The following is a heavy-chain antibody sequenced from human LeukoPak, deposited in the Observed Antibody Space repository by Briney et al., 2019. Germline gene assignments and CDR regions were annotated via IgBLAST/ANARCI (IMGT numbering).Heavy chain of an antibody. CDR1: GYTFTSYY. V-gene: IGHV1-46*01. D-gene: IGHD4-17*01. CDR3: ARDYWVTTVYYYYGMDV. CDR2: INPSGGST. J-gene: IGHJ6*02. Sequence: ASVKVSCKASGYTFTSYYMHWVRQAPGQGLERMGIINPSGGSTSYAQKFQGRVTMTRDTSTSTVYMELSSLRSEDTAVYYCARDYWVTTVYYYYGMDVWGQGTTVTVSS.